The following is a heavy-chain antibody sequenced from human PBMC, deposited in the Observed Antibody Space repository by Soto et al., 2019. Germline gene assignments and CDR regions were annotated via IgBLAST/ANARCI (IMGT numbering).Heavy chain of an antibody. CDR2: IYHSGST. CDR1: GGSISSGGYS. CDR3: ARECNYFYGSSGNSWLFDY. D-gene: IGHD3-22*01. J-gene: IGHJ4*02. V-gene: IGHV4-30-2*01. Sequence: SETLSLTCAVSGGSISSGGYSWSWIRQPPGKGLEWIGYIYHSGSTYYNPSLKSRVTISVDRSKNQFSLKLSSVTAADTAVYYCARECNYFYGSSGNSWLFDYWGQGTLVTVSS.